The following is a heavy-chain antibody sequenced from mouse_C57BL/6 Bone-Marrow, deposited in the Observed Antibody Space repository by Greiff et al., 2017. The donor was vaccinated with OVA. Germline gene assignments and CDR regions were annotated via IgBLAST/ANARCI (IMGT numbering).Heavy chain of an antibody. D-gene: IGHD1-1*01. CDR2: IYPRSGNT. CDR3: ARDGSSPSYWYFDV. V-gene: IGHV1-81*01. J-gene: IGHJ1*03. Sequence: VQLVESGAELARPGASVKLSCKASGYTFTSYGISWVKQSTGQGLEWIGEIYPRSGNTYYNEKFKGKATLTADKSSSTAYMELRSLTSEDSAVYFCARDGSSPSYWYFDVWGTGTTVTVSS. CDR1: GYTFTSYG.